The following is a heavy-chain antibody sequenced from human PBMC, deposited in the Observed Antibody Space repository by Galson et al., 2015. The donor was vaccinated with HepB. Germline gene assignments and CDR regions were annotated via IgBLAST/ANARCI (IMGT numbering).Heavy chain of an antibody. CDR1: GFRFNNYA. CDR2: IWSDSTDI. J-gene: IGHJ4*02. D-gene: IGHD5-12*01. V-gene: IGHV3-33*01. Sequence: SLRLSCAASGFRFNNYAMHWIRHGPGKGLEWLALIWSDSTDIIYADSVRGRFTISRDNSKNILYLGMNRLRADDTGVYLCVRGENRSGYRYDYWGQGALVTVSS. CDR3: VRGENRSGYRYDY.